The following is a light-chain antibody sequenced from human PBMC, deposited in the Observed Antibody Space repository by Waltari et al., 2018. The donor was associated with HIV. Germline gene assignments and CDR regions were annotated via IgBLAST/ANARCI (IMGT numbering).Light chain of an antibody. CDR1: QTVTSNY. V-gene: IGKV3-20*01. CDR2: GAS. Sequence: EIVLAQSPRTLSLSPGERATLSCRASQTVTSNYLAWYQVRPGQAPRLLIYGASIRAPGVPDKFSGSGSGTDFTLSIGRLEPEDFAVYYCHQYGTSPRTFGQGSKVEIK. CDR3: HQYGTSPRT. J-gene: IGKJ2*01.